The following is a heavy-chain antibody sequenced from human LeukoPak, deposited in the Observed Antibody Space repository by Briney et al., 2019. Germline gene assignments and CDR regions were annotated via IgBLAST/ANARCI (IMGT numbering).Heavy chain of an antibody. CDR3: ASRACSSTSCYYY. CDR2: INTDGSST. D-gene: IGHD2-2*01. Sequence: GGSLRLSCAASRFTFSTYWMHWVRQAPGKGLVWVSRINTDGSSTDYADSVKGRFTISRDNAKNTLYLQMNSLRAEDTAVYYCASRACSSTSCYYYWGQGTLVTVSS. J-gene: IGHJ4*02. V-gene: IGHV3-74*01. CDR1: RFTFSTYW.